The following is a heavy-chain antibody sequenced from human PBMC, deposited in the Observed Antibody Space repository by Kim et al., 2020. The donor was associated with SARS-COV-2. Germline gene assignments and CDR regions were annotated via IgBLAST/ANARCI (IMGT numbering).Heavy chain of an antibody. V-gene: IGHV3-13*04. CDR3: VGLNVNWGEII. CDR2: IGVGGDP. CDR1: GLSFRNYD. J-gene: IGHJ4*02. D-gene: IGHD7-27*01. Sequence: GGSLRLSCAASGLSFRNYDMYWVRQTTGKGLEWVSVIGVGGDPYYAASVKGRFTISRQNAKNSLYLQMNSLRAGDTAVYYCVGLNVNWGEIIWGQGNLVT.